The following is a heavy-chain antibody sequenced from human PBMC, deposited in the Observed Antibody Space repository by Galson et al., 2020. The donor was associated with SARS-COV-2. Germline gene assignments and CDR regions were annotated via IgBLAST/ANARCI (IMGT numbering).Heavy chain of an antibody. V-gene: IGHV3-30*18. CDR1: GFTSSSYG. CDR2: ISYDGSNK. J-gene: IGHJ6*02. D-gene: IGHD2-2*01. CDR3: AKDRYCSSTSCYGYYYGMDV. Sequence: TGGSLRLSCVASGFTSSSYGMHWVRQAPGKGLEWVAVISYDGSNKYYADSVKGRFTISRDNSKNTLYLQMNSLRAEDTAVYYCAKDRYCSSTSCYGYYYGMDVWGQGTTVTVSS.